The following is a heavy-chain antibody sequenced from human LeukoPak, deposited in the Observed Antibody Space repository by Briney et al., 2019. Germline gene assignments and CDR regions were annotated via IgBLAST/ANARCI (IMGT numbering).Heavy chain of an antibody. CDR2: ISSSSSYI. CDR1: GFTFSSYS. CDR3: ARELRIAALLDY. D-gene: IGHD6-13*01. Sequence: GGSLRLSCAASGFTFSSYSMNWVRQAPGKGLEWVSSISSSSSYIYYADSVKGRFTISRDNAKDSLYLQMNSLRAEDTAVYYCARELRIAALLDYWGQGTLVTVSS. J-gene: IGHJ4*02. V-gene: IGHV3-21*01.